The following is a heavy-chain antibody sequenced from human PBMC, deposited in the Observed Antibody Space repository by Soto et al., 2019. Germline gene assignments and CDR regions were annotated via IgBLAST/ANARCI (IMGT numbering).Heavy chain of an antibody. Sequence: GGSLRLSCAASGFTFSSYGMHWVRQAPGKGLEWVAVISYDGSNKYYADSVKGRFTISRDNSKNTLYLQMNSLRAEDTAVYYCAKDVYSSGWYRSQGGDAFDIWGQGTMVTVSS. CDR1: GFTFSSYG. D-gene: IGHD6-19*01. J-gene: IGHJ3*02. V-gene: IGHV3-30*18. CDR2: ISYDGSNK. CDR3: AKDVYSSGWYRSQGGDAFDI.